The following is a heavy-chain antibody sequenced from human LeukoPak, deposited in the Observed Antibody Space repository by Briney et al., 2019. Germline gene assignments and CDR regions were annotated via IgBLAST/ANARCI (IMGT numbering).Heavy chain of an antibody. Sequence: GGSLRLSCAASGFTFNNYWMHWVRQAPGKGLVWVSRIDSDGSSTRYADAVKGRFTISRDNAKNTLYLQMNSLRAEDTAIYYCVKGGGPRGFDYWGQGILVTVSS. CDR2: IDSDGSST. CDR3: VKGGGPRGFDY. J-gene: IGHJ4*02. D-gene: IGHD3-10*01. V-gene: IGHV3-74*01. CDR1: GFTFNNYW.